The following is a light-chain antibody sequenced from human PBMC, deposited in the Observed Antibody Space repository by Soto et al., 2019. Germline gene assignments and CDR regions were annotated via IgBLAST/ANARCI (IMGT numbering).Light chain of an antibody. J-gene: IGLJ1*01. CDR1: SRDVGGYNY. CDR3: SSYAGSNSYV. Sequence: QSALTQPASASGSPGQPITISCTGTSRDVGGYNYVSWYQQHPGKAPKLMIYEVNKRPSGVPDRFSGSKSGNTASLTVSGLQAEDEANYYCSSYAGSNSYVFGTGTKVTVL. V-gene: IGLV2-8*01. CDR2: EVN.